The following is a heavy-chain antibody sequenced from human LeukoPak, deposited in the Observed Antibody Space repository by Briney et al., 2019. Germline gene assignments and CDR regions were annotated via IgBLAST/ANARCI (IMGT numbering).Heavy chain of an antibody. J-gene: IGHJ4*02. CDR2: INAGNGNT. CDR1: GYTFTTYA. D-gene: IGHD6-13*01. Sequence: ASVKVSCKASGYTFTTYAMHWVRQAPGQRLEWMGWINAGNGNTKYSQKFQARVTITRDTSASTAYMDLSSLRSEETAVYYCARDPIGSRWPYYFDYWGQGTLVTVSS. V-gene: IGHV1-3*01. CDR3: ARDPIGSRWPYYFDY.